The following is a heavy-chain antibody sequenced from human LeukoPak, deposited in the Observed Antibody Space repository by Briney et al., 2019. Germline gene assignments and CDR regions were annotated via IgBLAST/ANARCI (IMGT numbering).Heavy chain of an antibody. D-gene: IGHD6-19*01. CDR3: ARAPGAGPLADAFDI. J-gene: IGHJ3*02. CDR2: IYYSGST. Sequence: PSETLSLTCTVSGGSISSYYWSWIRQPPGKGLEWIGYIYYSGSTNYNPSLKSRVTISVDTSKNQFSLKLSSVTAADTAVYYCARAPGAGPLADAFDIWGQGTMGTVPS. V-gene: IGHV4-59*01. CDR1: GGSISSYY.